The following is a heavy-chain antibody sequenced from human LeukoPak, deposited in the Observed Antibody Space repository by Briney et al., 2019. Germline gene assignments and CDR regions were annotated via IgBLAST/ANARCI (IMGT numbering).Heavy chain of an antibody. CDR1: GFTFSSYA. Sequence: GGSLRLSCASSGFTFSSYAMSWVRQAPGKGLEWVSSIIWSGGSTGYADSVKGRFTISRDNARNSLYLQMNSLRAEDTALYYCARDDYGSGSWNDYWGQGTLVTVSS. D-gene: IGHD3-10*01. CDR3: ARDDYGSGSWNDY. V-gene: IGHV3-20*04. CDR2: IIWSGGST. J-gene: IGHJ4*02.